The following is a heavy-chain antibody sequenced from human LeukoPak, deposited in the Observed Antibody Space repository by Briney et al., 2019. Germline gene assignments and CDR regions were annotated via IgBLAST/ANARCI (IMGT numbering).Heavy chain of an antibody. V-gene: IGHV4-4*07. Sequence: SETLSLTCTVSGGSLSSYYWSWIRQPAGKGLEWIGRIYTSGSTNYNPSLKSRVTISVDKSKNQFSLKLSSVTAADTAVYYCAREDIEDYYYMDVWGKGTTVTVSS. CDR3: AREDIEDYYYMDV. J-gene: IGHJ6*03. CDR2: IYTSGST. CDR1: GGSLSSYY.